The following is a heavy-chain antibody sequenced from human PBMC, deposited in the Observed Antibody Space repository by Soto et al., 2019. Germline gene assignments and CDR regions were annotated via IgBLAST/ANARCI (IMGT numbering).Heavy chain of an antibody. CDR2: IYYSGST. CDR3: ARTRQKLTSNYYYYYLDV. V-gene: IGHV4-59*01. CDR1: GGSISSYY. J-gene: IGHJ6*03. Sequence: PSETLSLTCTVSGGSISSYYWSWIRQPPGKGLEWIGYIYYSGSTNYNPSLKSRVTISVDTSKNQFSLKLSSVTAADTAVYYCARTRQKLTSNYYYYYLDVPGQRTTVTVSS.